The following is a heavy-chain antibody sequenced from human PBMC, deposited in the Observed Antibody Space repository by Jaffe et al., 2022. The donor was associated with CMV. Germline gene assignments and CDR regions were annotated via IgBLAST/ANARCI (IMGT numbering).Heavy chain of an antibody. Sequence: QVQLVQSGAEVKKPGASVKVSCKASGYTFTSYAMHWVRQAPGQRLEWMGWINAGNGNTKYSQKFQGRVTITRDTSASTAYMELSSLRSEDTAVYYCARDNVLLWFGEWLGYYMDVWGKGTTVTVSS. J-gene: IGHJ6*03. V-gene: IGHV1-3*01. CDR3: ARDNVLLWFGEWLGYYMDV. CDR2: INAGNGNT. CDR1: GYTFTSYA. D-gene: IGHD3-10*01.